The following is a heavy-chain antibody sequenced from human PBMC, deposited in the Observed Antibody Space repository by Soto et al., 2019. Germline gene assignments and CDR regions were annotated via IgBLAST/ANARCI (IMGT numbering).Heavy chain of an antibody. CDR2: ISYDGSNK. D-gene: IGHD3-3*01. CDR1: GFTFSSYG. V-gene: IGHV3-30*18. CDR3: AKDSQPITIFGVVIIRYYMDV. Sequence: GGSLRLSCAASGFTFSSYGMHWVRQAPGKGLEWVAVISYDGSNKYYADSAKGRFTISRDNSKNTLYLQMNSLRAEDTAVYYCAKDSQPITIFGVVIIRYYMDVWGKGTTVTVSS. J-gene: IGHJ6*03.